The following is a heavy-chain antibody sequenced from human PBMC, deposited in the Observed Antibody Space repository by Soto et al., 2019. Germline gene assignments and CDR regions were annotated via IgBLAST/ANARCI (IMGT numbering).Heavy chain of an antibody. V-gene: IGHV3-11*01. D-gene: IGHD3-3*01. J-gene: IGHJ4*02. CDR1: GFTFSDYY. CDR3: SRRRDFLDS. CDR2: IGSGGGTI. Sequence: QVQLVESGGGLVKPGGSLRLSCEASGFTFSDYYMTWIRQAPGKGLEWVSYIGSGGGTIYYADSVKGRFTISSDNAKNSLYLQMNSLRAEDTAVYYCSRRRDFLDSWGQGTLVTVSS.